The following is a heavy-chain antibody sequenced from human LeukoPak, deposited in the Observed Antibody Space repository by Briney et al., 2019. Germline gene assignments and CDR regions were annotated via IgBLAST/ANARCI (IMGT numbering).Heavy chain of an antibody. CDR2: IRYDGSNK. CDR1: GFTFSSYG. Sequence: GGSLRLSCAASGFTFSSYGMHWVRQAPGKGLEWVAFIRYDGSNKYYADSVKGRFTIYRDNSKNTLYLQMNSLRAEDTAVYYCAPRDWNDGPASHWGQGTLVTVSS. D-gene: IGHD1-1*01. J-gene: IGHJ4*02. CDR3: APRDWNDGPASH. V-gene: IGHV3-30*02.